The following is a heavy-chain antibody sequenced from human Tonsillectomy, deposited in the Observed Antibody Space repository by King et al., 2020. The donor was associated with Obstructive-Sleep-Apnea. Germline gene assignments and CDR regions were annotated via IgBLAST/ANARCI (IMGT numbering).Heavy chain of an antibody. CDR1: GCFISSYS. CDR3: ARHPRY. Sequence: VQLQESGPGLVKPSETLSLTCTVSGCFISSYSWSWIRQPPGQGLDGSVYIYYSGSTNHNPSLKSRVTISVDTSKNQFSLKLSSVTAADTAVYYCARHPRYWGQGTLVTVSS. CDR2: IYYSGST. V-gene: IGHV4-59*08. J-gene: IGHJ4*02.